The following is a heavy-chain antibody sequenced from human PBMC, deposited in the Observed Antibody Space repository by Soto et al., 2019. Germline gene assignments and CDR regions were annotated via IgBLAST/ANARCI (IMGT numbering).Heavy chain of an antibody. Sequence: PSETLSLTCTVSGGSISSSSYYWGWIRQPPGKGLEWIGSIYYSGSTYYNPSLKSRVTISVDTSKNQFSMKLSSVTAADTAVYYCARHFLDYGGPEYWFDPWGQGTLVT. V-gene: IGHV4-39*01. D-gene: IGHD4-17*01. J-gene: IGHJ5*02. CDR1: GGSISSSSYY. CDR2: IYYSGST. CDR3: ARHFLDYGGPEYWFDP.